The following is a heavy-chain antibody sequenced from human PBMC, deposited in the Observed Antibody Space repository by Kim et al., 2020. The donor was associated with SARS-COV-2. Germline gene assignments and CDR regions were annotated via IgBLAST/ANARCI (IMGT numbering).Heavy chain of an antibody. CDR2: ISWNSGSI. D-gene: IGHD6-19*01. CDR1: GFTFDDYA. Sequence: GGSLRLSCAASGFTFDDYAMHWVRQAPGKGLEWVSGISWNSGSIGYADSVKGRFTISRDNAKNSLYLQMNSLRAEDTALYYCAKDNSLAVAGRGNWFDPWGQGTLVTVSS. J-gene: IGHJ5*02. CDR3: AKDNSLAVAGRGNWFDP. V-gene: IGHV3-9*01.